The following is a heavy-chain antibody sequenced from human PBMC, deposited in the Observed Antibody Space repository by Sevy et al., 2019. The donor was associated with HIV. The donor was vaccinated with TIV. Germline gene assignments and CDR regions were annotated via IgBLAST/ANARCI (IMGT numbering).Heavy chain of an antibody. CDR3: ARIPSSYYYDGSGPGEVEGFYP. D-gene: IGHD3-22*01. CDR1: GGTFSSYA. J-gene: IGHJ5*02. CDR2: IIPIFGTA. V-gene: IGHV1-69*06. Sequence: ASVKVSCKASGGTFSSYAISWVRQAPGQGLEWMGGIIPIFGTANYAQKFQGRVTITADKSTSTAYMELSSLRSEDTAVYYCARIPSSYYYDGSGPGEVEGFYPWGQGTLVTVSS.